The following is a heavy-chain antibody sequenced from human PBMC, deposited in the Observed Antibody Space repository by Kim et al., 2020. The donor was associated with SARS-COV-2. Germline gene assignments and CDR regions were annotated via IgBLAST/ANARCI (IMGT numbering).Heavy chain of an antibody. J-gene: IGHJ6*02. CDR3: AKEGGDDYGDYGGYYYYYGMDV. CDR2: IWYDGSNK. CDR1: GFTFSSYG. V-gene: IGHV3-33*06. Sequence: GGSLRLSCAASGFTFSSYGMHWVRQAPGKGLEWVAVIWYDGSNKYYADSVKGRFTISRDNSKNTLYLQMNSLRAEDTAVYYCAKEGGDDYGDYGGYYYYYGMDVWGQGTTVTVSS. D-gene: IGHD4-17*01.